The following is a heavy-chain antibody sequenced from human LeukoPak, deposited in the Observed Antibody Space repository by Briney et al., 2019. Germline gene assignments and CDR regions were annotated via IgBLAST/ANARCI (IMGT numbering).Heavy chain of an antibody. J-gene: IGHJ4*02. D-gene: IGHD1-26*01. CDR1: GFTFSSHW. V-gene: IGHV3-23*01. CDR2: ISGGGGST. CDR3: AKGGKWDVTPFDY. Sequence: GGSLRLSCAASGFTFSSHWMNWVRQAPGRGLEWVSTISGGGGSTYYADSVKGRFTISRDNSKNTLYLQVNSLRAEDTAVYYCAKGGKWDVTPFDYWGQGTLVTVSS.